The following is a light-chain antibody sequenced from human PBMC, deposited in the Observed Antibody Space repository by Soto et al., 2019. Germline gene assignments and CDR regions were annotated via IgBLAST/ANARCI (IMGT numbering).Light chain of an antibody. CDR3: EKYGSSPRT. V-gene: IGKV3-20*01. Sequence: ELVLTQSPATLSLSPGESATLSCGASQSVSSYLARYQHKTGQAPRLLIYGVSSRATGIPDRFSGSGSGTDLTLTISRLEPEDFAVYYCEKYGSSPRTCGQGTKVDIK. CDR2: GVS. J-gene: IGKJ1*01. CDR1: QSVSSY.